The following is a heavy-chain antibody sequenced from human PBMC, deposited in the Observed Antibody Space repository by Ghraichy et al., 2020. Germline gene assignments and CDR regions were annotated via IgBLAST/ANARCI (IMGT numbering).Heavy chain of an antibody. CDR2: INHSGST. Sequence: ESLNISCAVYGGSFSGYYWSWIRQPPGKGLEWIGEINHSGSTNYNPSLKSRVTISVDTSKNQFSLKLSSVTAADTAVFYCARGNPGYSSSWYYYYYMDVWGKGTTVTVSS. J-gene: IGHJ6*03. CDR3: ARGNPGYSSSWYYYYYMDV. D-gene: IGHD6-13*01. V-gene: IGHV4-34*01. CDR1: GGSFSGYY.